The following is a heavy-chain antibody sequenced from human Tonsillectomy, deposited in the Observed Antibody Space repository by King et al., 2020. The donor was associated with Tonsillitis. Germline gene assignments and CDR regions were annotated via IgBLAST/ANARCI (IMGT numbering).Heavy chain of an antibody. CDR1: GGSISGYS. Sequence: CSVSGGSISGYSWSWIRQPAGKGLWWIVRIYTFGSTNYNPSLKSRVSMSLDTSKKQFSLNLTSVTAADTAMYYCARESSGRWYYFASWGQGALVTVSS. J-gene: IGHJ4*02. D-gene: IGHD1-26*01. CDR3: ARESSGRWYYFAS. V-gene: IGHV4-4*07. CDR2: IYTFGST.